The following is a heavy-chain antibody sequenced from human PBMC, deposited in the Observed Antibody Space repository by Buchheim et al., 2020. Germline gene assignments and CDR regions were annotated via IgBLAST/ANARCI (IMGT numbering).Heavy chain of an antibody. CDR1: GFTFSSYE. D-gene: IGHD3-16*01. CDR2: MSFDGRNK. CDR3: ARDLGLHFGGGFDY. V-gene: IGHV3-30*04. J-gene: IGHJ4*02. Sequence: QVQLVESGGGVVQPGRSLRLSCAASGFTFSSYEVHWVRQAPGKGLEWLSFMSFDGRNKYYADSVKGRFTVSRDTSKNTLYLQMNSLLADDTAVYNCARDLGLHFGGGFDYWGQET.